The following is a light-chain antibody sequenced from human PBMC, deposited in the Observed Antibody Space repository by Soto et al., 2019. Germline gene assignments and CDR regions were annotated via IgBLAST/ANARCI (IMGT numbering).Light chain of an antibody. V-gene: IGKV1-6*01. CDR3: LQDRNYPRT. CDR1: QDIRND. CDR2: GAS. Sequence: AIQMTQSPSSLSAPVGDRVTITCRASQDIRNDLGWYQQRPGKAPKALIYGASNLQSGVPSRFSGSGFGTDFTLTISSLQPEDFATYYCLQDRNYPRTFGQGTKVESK. J-gene: IGKJ1*01.